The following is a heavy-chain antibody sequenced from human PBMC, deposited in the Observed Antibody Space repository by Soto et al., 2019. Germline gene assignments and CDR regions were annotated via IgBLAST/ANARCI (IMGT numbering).Heavy chain of an antibody. Sequence: QVQLVQSGAEVKKPGSSVKVSCKASGGTFNNYAISWVRQAPGQGLEWMGGIIPLFGTANYAQKFEGRVTIPADNSTDTAYMELSSLKSEDTAVYYCARLIGEGYSGTYALDYWGQGTLVTVSS. V-gene: IGHV1-69*06. CDR1: GGTFNNYA. D-gene: IGHD1-26*01. J-gene: IGHJ4*02. CDR2: IIPLFGTA. CDR3: ARLIGEGYSGTYALDY.